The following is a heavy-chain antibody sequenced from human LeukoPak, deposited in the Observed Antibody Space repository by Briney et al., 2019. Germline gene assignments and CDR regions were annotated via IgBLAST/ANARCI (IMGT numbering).Heavy chain of an antibody. CDR2: ISSSGSTI. CDR1: GFTFSSYE. Sequence: GGPLRLSCAASGFTFSSYEMNWVRQAPGKGLEWVSYISSSGSTIYYADSVKGRFTISRDNAKNSLYLQMNTLRAEDTAVYYCAHLPRINWFDPWGQGTLVTVSS. CDR3: AHLPRINWFDP. D-gene: IGHD1-14*01. J-gene: IGHJ5*02. V-gene: IGHV3-48*03.